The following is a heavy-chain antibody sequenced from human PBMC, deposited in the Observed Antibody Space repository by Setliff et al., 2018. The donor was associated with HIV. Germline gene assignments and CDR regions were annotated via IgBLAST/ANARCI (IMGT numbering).Heavy chain of an antibody. Sequence: LMGYHWNWVRQAPGKGLEWVSSISSSSSYMYYADSVKGRFTISRDNAKRSLYLRMNSLRAEDTAVYFCARSGSGWYEGGYYFDYWGQGTLVTVSS. CDR3: ARSGSGWYEGGYYFDY. D-gene: IGHD6-19*01. CDR1: LMGYH. J-gene: IGHJ4*02. CDR2: ISSSSSYM. V-gene: IGHV3-21*01.